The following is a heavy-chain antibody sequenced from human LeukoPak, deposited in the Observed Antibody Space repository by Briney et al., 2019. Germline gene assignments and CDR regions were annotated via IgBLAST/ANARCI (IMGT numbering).Heavy chain of an antibody. V-gene: IGHV1-8*02. CDR2: MNPNSGNT. D-gene: IGHD2-21*02. Sequence: ASVKVSCKASGYTFTGYYMHWVRQAPGQGLEWMGWMNPNSGNTGYAQKFQGRVTMTRNTSISTAYMELSSLRSEDTAVYYCARGFKLLPSRREVFDYWGQGTLVTVSS. J-gene: IGHJ4*02. CDR1: GYTFTGYY. CDR3: ARGFKLLPSRREVFDY.